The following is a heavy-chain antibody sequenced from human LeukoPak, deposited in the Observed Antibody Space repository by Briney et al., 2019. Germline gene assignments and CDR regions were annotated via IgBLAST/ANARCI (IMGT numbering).Heavy chain of an antibody. Sequence: SETLSLTCAVYGGSFSGYYWGWLRQPPGKELEWIGSVYYRGITYYNPSLKSRVTISVDTSKNHFSLNLGSVTAADTAVYYCARGDFTIPKTYYFADWGQGTLVTVSS. V-gene: IGHV4-39*02. CDR2: VYYRGIT. J-gene: IGHJ4*02. D-gene: IGHD3-9*01. CDR1: GGSFSGYY. CDR3: ARGDFTIPKTYYFAD.